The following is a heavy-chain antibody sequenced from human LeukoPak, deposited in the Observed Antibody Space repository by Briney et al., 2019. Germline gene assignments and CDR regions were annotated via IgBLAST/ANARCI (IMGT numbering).Heavy chain of an antibody. CDR3: TTDLGLTMIRGVIVY. CDR1: GFTFTNAW. D-gene: IGHD3-10*01. V-gene: IGHV3-15*01. J-gene: IGHJ4*02. Sequence: GGSLRLSCAASGFTFTNAWMTWVRQAPGKGLEWVGRIKIKGDGETTDYAAPVKGRFSMSRDDSKATMYLQMYSLEAEDTAVYYCTTDLGLTMIRGVIVYWGQGALVTVSS. CDR2: IKIKGDGETT.